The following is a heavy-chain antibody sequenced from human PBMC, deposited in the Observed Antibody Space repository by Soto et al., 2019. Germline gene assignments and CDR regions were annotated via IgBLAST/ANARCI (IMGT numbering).Heavy chain of an antibody. CDR1: GFTFSSYA. J-gene: IGHJ4*02. CDR2: ISGSGGST. V-gene: IGHV3-23*01. D-gene: IGHD6-19*01. CDR3: ARRTSGWYLDY. Sequence: EVQLLESGGGLVQPGGSLRLSCAASGFTFSSYAMSWVRQAPGKGLEWVSVISGSGGSTYYADSVKSRFTISRDNSKNTLYLQMSSLRAEDTAVYYCARRTSGWYLDYGGQGTLVTVSS.